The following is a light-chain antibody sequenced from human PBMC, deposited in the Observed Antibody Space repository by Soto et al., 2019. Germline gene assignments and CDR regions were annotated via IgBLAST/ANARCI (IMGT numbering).Light chain of an antibody. CDR1: HSLLHSNGYNY. Sequence: DIVMTQSPLSLPVTPGEPASISCRSRHSLLHSNGYNYLNWYLQKPGQSPQLLIYLGSNRASGVPDRFSGSGSGTDFTLTINRVEAEDVGLYFCAQGLATPFTFGGGTKVDI. CDR3: AQGLATPFT. V-gene: IGKV2-28*01. CDR2: LGS. J-gene: IGKJ4*01.